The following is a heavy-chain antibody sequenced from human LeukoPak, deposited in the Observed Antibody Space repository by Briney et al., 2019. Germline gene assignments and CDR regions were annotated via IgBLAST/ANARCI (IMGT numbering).Heavy chain of an antibody. CDR2: IYYSGST. CDR3: ARTPRENSYYYYMDV. V-gene: IGHV4-39*01. J-gene: IGHJ6*03. CDR1: GGSISSSSYY. D-gene: IGHD2-15*01. Sequence: SGTLSLTCTVSGGSISSSSYYWGWIRQPPGKGLEWIGSIYYSGSTYYNPSLKSRVTISVDTSKNQFSLKLSSVTAADTAVYYCARTPRENSYYYYMDVWGKGTTVTVSS.